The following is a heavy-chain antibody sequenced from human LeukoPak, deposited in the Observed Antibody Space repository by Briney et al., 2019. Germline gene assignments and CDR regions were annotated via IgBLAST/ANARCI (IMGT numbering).Heavy chain of an antibody. Sequence: GGSLRLSCAASGFTFSNAWMNWMGWVRQAPGKGVEWVGLTKIKTDDGTPDYAALVKGRVTISRDDSKNTVYLEMNSLETEDTAVYYCISGGGTADYWGQGTRVSVSS. CDR2: TKIKTDDGTP. CDR3: ISGGGTADY. D-gene: IGHD1-1*01. CDR1: GFTFSNAW. V-gene: IGHV3-15*01. J-gene: IGHJ4*02.